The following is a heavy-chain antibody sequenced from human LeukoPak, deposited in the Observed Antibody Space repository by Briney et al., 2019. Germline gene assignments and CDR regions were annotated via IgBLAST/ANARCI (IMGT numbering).Heavy chain of an antibody. Sequence: PSETLPLTCTVSGGSISSSSYYWGWIRQPPGKGLEWIGSIYYSGSTYYNPSLKSRVTISVDTSKNQFSLKLSSVTAADTAVYYCARDPKTTVTTFFDYWGQGTLVTVSS. J-gene: IGHJ4*02. D-gene: IGHD4-17*01. V-gene: IGHV4-39*07. CDR3: ARDPKTTVTTFFDY. CDR2: IYYSGST. CDR1: GGSISSSSYY.